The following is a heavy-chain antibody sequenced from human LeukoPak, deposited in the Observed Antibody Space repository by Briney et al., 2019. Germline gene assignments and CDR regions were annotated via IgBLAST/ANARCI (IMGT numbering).Heavy chain of an antibody. CDR3: ARERRGLYYMDV. V-gene: IGHV4-38-2*02. D-gene: IGHD1-26*01. J-gene: IGHJ6*03. CDR2: IYHSGST. Sequence: SETLSLTCTVSGYSISSGYYWGWIRQPPGKGLEWIGSIYHSGSTYYNPSLKSRVTISVDTSKNQFSLKLSSVTAADTAVYYCARERRGLYYMDVWGKGTTVTVSS. CDR1: GYSISSGYY.